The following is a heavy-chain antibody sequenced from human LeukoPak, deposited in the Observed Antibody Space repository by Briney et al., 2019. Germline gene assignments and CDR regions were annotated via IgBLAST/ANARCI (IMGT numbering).Heavy chain of an antibody. D-gene: IGHD3-22*01. V-gene: IGHV2-70*04. CDR1: GFSLSTSGMR. CDR3: ARMGDGYYSHYFDY. Sequence: SGPALVKPTQTLTLTCTFSGFSLSTSGMRVSWIRQPPGKALEWLARIDWDGDKFYSTSLKTRLTISKDTSKNQVVLTMTNMDPVDTATYYCARMGDGYYSHYFDYWGQGTLVTVSS. CDR2: IDWDGDK. J-gene: IGHJ4*02.